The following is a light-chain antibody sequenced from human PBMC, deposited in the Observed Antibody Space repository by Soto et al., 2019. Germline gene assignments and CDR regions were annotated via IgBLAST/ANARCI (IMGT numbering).Light chain of an antibody. CDR2: GAS. J-gene: IGKJ5*01. Sequence: ENVLTQSPGTLSVSPGERATLSCRASQSVSSNLAWYQQKPGQAPRLLIYGASTRATGIPARFSGSGSGTEFTLTISSLQSEDFAVYYCQQYNNWPITFGQGTRLENK. CDR3: QQYNNWPIT. V-gene: IGKV3-15*01. CDR1: QSVSSN.